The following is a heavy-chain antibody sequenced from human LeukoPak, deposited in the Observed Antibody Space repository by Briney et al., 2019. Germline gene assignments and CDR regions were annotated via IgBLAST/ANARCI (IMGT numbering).Heavy chain of an antibody. J-gene: IGHJ5*02. CDR2: IYYSGST. D-gene: IGHD3-22*01. Sequence: PSETLSLTCTVSGGSISSGNYYWSWIRQPAGKGLEWIGSIYYSGSTYYNPSLKSRVTISVDTSKNQFSLKLSSVTAADTAVYYCARAPGDSSGYYWGHDWFDPWGQGTLVTVSS. V-gene: IGHV4-39*07. CDR1: GGSISSGNYY. CDR3: ARAPGDSSGYYWGHDWFDP.